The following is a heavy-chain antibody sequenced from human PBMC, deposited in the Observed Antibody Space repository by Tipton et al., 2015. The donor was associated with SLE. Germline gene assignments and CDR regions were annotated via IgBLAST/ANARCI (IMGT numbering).Heavy chain of an antibody. CDR3: ARGCSGTSCYWGDD. CDR2: INHSGST. D-gene: IGHD2-15*01. J-gene: IGHJ4*02. CDR1: GGSVSSGSYY. Sequence: TLSLTCTVSGGSVSSGSYYWSWIRQPPGKGLEWIGEINHSGSTNYNPSLKSRVTISVDTSKNQFSLKLSSVTAADTAVYYCARGCSGTSCYWGDDWGQGSLVIVSS. V-gene: IGHV4-39*07.